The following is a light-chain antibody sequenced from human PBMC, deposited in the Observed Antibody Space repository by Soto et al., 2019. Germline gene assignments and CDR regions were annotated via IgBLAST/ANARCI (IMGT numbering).Light chain of an antibody. J-gene: IGLJ2*01. CDR2: EVS. CDR3: SSYAGSNNVV. CDR1: SSVVGGYNY. Sequence: QSALTQPPSASGSPGQSVTISCTGTSSVVGGYNYVSWYQQHPGKAPKLMISEVSKRPSGVPDRFSGSKSGNTASLTVSGLQAEDEADYYCSSYAGSNNVVFGGGTKLTVL. V-gene: IGLV2-8*01.